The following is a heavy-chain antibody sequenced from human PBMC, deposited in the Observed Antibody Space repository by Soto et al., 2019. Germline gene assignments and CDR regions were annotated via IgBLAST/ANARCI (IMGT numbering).Heavy chain of an antibody. CDR3: ARDQGIASSGPFDY. J-gene: IGHJ4*02. V-gene: IGHV4-59*01. D-gene: IGHD6-13*01. CDR2: IYHSGNT. CDR1: GYSISNYY. Sequence: SETLSLTCPFSGYSISNYYWSWILQAPGKGLEWIGFIYHSGNTNYNPSLKSRVTMSIDTSKSQFSLKLNSVTAADTAVYYCARDQGIASSGPFDYWGPGTLVTVSS.